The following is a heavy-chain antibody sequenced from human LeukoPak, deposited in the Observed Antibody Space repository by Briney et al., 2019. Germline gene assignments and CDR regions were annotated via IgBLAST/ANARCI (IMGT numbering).Heavy chain of an antibody. Sequence: ASVKVSCKASGCTFTSYGISWVRQAPGQGLEWMGWISAYNGNTNYAQNLQGRVTMTTDTSTSTAYMELRSLRSDDTAVYYCARNSSGYSNDYWGQGTLVTVSS. J-gene: IGHJ4*02. CDR3: ARNSSGYSNDY. CDR1: GCTFTSYG. CDR2: ISAYNGNT. V-gene: IGHV1-18*01. D-gene: IGHD3-22*01.